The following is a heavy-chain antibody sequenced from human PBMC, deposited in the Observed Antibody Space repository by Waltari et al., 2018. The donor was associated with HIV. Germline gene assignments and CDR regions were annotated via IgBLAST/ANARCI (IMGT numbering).Heavy chain of an antibody. CDR3: ARHGSHHFGGNSVSFDI. D-gene: IGHD2-21*02. V-gene: IGHV1-46*03. CDR1: GYTLTSYY. CDR2: SNPCGGRT. Sequence: QVQLVQSGAEVKKPGASVKVSCRASGYTLTSYYTHRVRRDPGQGLEWMGISNPCGGRTSYAQKIQGRVTMTRDTSTSTVDKELSSLRSEDTAVYYCARHGSHHFGGNSVSFDIWGQGTMVTVSS. J-gene: IGHJ3*02.